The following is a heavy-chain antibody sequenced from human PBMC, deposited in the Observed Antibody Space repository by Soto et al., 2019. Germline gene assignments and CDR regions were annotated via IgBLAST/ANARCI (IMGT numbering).Heavy chain of an antibody. V-gene: IGHV4-61*08. CDR2: IYYSGST. CDR3: ARSPNYYYYGFDV. J-gene: IGHJ6*02. Sequence: SETLSLTCTVSGGSVSSGDYFWSWLRQSPGKRLEWIAYIYYSGSTNYNPSLRSRATISVDTSKSQVSLTLTSMTAADAALYYCARSPNYYYYGFDVWGQGTAVTVSS. D-gene: IGHD3-10*01. CDR1: GGSVSSGDYF.